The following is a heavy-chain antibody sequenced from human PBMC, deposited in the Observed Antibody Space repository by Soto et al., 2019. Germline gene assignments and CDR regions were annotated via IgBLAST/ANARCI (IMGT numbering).Heavy chain of an antibody. CDR1: GGSFSGYY. CDR2: INHSGST. J-gene: IGHJ6*02. CDR3: ARGDYDFWSGYPAYYYYYYGMDV. V-gene: IGHV4-34*01. Sequence: QVQLQQWGAGLLKPSETLSLTCAVYGGSFSGYYWSWIRQPPGKGLEWIGEINHSGSTNYNPSLKSRVTLSVDTSKNQFSLKLSSVTAADTAVYYCARGDYDFWSGYPAYYYYYYGMDVWGQGTTVTVSS. D-gene: IGHD3-3*01.